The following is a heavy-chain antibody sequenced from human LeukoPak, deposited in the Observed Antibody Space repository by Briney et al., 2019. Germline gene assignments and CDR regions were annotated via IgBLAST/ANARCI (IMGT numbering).Heavy chain of an antibody. D-gene: IGHD3-22*01. CDR3: ARVPDSSGYYKGYYYYMDV. CDR1: GYTFTSYG. J-gene: IGHJ6*03. CDR2: ISAYNGNT. Sequence: ASVKVSCKASGYTFTSYGISWVRQAPGQGLEWMGWISAYNGNTNYAQKLQGRVTMTTDTSTSTAYMELRSLRSDDTAVYYCARVPDSSGYYKGYYYYMDVWGKGTTVTISS. V-gene: IGHV1-18*01.